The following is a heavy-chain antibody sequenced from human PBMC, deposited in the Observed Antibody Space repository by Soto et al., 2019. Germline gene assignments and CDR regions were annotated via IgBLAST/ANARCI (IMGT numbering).Heavy chain of an antibody. J-gene: IGHJ4*02. CDR1: GFSLSTSGMR. CDR3: ARSPVGASHPYSFRY. Sequence: GPPVVKDTQTLRLTCTFSGFSLSTSGMRVSWIRQPPGKALEWLARIDWDDDKFYSTSLKTRLTISKDTSKNQVVLTMTNMDPVDTATYYCARSPVGASHPYSFRYWGQGTLVTVSS. V-gene: IGHV2-70*04. D-gene: IGHD1-26*01. CDR2: IDWDDDK.